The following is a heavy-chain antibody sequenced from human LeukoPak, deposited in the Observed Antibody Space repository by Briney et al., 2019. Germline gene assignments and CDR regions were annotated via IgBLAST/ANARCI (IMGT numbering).Heavy chain of an antibody. CDR3: ARSETDDAFDI. Sequence: GGSLRLSCAASGFTFSSYSMNWVRQAPGKGLEWVSSISSSSYIYYADSVKGRFTISRDNAKNSLYLQMNSLRAEDTAVYYCARSETDDAFDIWGQGTMVTVSS. V-gene: IGHV3-21*01. CDR2: ISSSSYI. J-gene: IGHJ3*02. CDR1: GFTFSSYS.